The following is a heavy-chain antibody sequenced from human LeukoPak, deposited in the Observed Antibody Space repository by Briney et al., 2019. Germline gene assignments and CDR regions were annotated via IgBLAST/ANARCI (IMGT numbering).Heavy chain of an antibody. CDR1: GFTFSTYA. D-gene: IGHD2-21*01. J-gene: IGHJ4*02. CDR2: ISYDGRNK. CDR3: ARGLIREGYYFDY. Sequence: GRSLRLSCAASGFTFSTYAMHWARQAPGKGLEWVAVISYDGRNKYCADSVKGRFAITRDNSNNKLYLQMNSLRAEDTAVYYCARGLIREGYYFDYWGQGTLVTVSS. V-gene: IGHV3-30*09.